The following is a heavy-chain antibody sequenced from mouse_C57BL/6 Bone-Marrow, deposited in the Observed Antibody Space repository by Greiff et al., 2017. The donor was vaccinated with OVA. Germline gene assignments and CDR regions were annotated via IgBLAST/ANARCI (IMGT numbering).Heavy chain of an antibody. CDR3: ATTVVARMDY. D-gene: IGHD1-1*01. CDR2: IDPSDSYT. V-gene: IGHV1-59*01. Sequence: QVHVKQPGAELVRPGTSVKLSCKASGYTFTSYWMHWVKQRPGQGLEWIGVIDPSDSYTNYNQKFKGKATLTVDTSSSTAYMQLSSLTSEDSAVYYCATTVVARMDYWGQGTSVTVSS. J-gene: IGHJ4*01. CDR1: GYTFTSYW.